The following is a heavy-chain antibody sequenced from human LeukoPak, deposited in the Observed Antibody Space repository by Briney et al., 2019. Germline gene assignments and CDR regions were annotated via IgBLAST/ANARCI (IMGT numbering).Heavy chain of an antibody. Sequence: GGSLRLSCAASGFTFSSYAMSWVRQAPGKGLEWVSAISGSGGSTYYADSVEGRFTISRDNSKNTLYLQMNSLRAEDTAVYYCAKDLGNYYDSSGYYYVDYFDYWGQGTLVTVSS. CDR1: GFTFSSYA. CDR2: ISGSGGST. V-gene: IGHV3-23*01. J-gene: IGHJ4*02. CDR3: AKDLGNYYDSSGYYYVDYFDY. D-gene: IGHD3-22*01.